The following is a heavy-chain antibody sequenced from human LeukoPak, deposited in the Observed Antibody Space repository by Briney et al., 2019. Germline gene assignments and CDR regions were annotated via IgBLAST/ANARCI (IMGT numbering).Heavy chain of an antibody. CDR3: ARDVGGEVEMATIFDY. V-gene: IGHV1-18*01. D-gene: IGHD5-24*01. CDR1: GYTFTSYG. CDR2: ISAYNGNT. Sequence: GASVKVSCKASGYTFTSYGISWVRQAPGQGLEWMVWISAYNGNTNYAQKLQGRVTMTTDTSTSTAYMELRSLRSDDTAVYYCARDVGGEVEMATIFDYWGQGTLVTVSS. J-gene: IGHJ4*02.